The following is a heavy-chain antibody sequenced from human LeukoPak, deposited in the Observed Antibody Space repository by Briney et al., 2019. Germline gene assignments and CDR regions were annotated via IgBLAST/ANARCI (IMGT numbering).Heavy chain of an antibody. Sequence: SETLSLTCAVSGGSISSGSYSWSWIRQPPGKGLEWIGYIYPRGSTYYNPSLKSRVILSLDKSANEFSLKLSSVTAADTAVYYCARHGTAAGGNQRFDYWGQGTLVTVSS. CDR2: IYPRGST. V-gene: IGHV4-30-2*01. J-gene: IGHJ4*02. D-gene: IGHD6-13*01. CDR3: ARHGTAAGGNQRFDY. CDR1: GGSISSGSYS.